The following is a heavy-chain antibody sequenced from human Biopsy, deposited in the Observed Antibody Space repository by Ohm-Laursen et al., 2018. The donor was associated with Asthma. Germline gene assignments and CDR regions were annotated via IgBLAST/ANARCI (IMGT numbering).Heavy chain of an antibody. J-gene: IGHJ3*01. CDR2: VSPDGHNK. D-gene: IGHD3-22*01. CDR3: ARQSGQDNGDSSAFDA. V-gene: IGHV3-30*03. CDR1: GFVFGQCG. Sequence: SLRLSCAASGFVFGQCGMHWVRQGPGKGLEWVALVSPDGHNKYYEQSVKGRFTISRDNSRNRLDLQINRLTVEDSAVYFCARQSGQDNGDSSAFDAWGQGTKVAVSS.